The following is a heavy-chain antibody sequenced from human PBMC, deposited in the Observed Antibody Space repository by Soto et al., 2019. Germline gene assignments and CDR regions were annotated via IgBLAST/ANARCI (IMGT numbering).Heavy chain of an antibody. CDR1: GYSFISYW. CDR3: ARAPSRYSSSFAY. Sequence: GESLKISCKGSGYSFISYWIGWVRQMPGKGLEWMGIIYPGDSETRYSPSFEGQVTISADKSITTAYLQWSSLKASDTAMYYWARAPSRYSSSFAYWGQETLVTVSS. D-gene: IGHD6-6*01. V-gene: IGHV5-51*01. CDR2: IYPGDSET. J-gene: IGHJ4*02.